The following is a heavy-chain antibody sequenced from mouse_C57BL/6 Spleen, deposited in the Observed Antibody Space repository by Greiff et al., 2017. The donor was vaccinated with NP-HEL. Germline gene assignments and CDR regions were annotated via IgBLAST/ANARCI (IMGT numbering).Heavy chain of an antibody. CDR1: GFNIKDYY. V-gene: IGHV14-2*01. Sequence: EVQLQQSGAELVKPGASVKLSCTASGFNIKDYYMHWVKQRTEQGLEWIGRIDPEDGETKYVPKFQGTATITADTSSNTAYLQLSSLTSEDTAVYYCARSLLWDGGYFDVWGTGTTVTVSS. J-gene: IGHJ1*03. CDR3: ARSLLWDGGYFDV. D-gene: IGHD2-10*01. CDR2: IDPEDGET.